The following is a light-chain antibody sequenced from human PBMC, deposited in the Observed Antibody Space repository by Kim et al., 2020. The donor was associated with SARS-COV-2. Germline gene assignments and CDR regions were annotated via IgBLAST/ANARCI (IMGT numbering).Light chain of an antibody. Sequence: DIQMTQSPSSLSASVGDRVTITCRASQAIYNSLAWYQKKPGKAPKLLLYGASKLQNGGPSWFSGSGSGRDYTLTIHSLPPDDFATYYCQQYYLAPWTFGQGTKVDI. V-gene: IGKV1-NL1*01. CDR3: QQYYLAPWT. CDR2: GAS. J-gene: IGKJ1*01. CDR1: QAIYNS.